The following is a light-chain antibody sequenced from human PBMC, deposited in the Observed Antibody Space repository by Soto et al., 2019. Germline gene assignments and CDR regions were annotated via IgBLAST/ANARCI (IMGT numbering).Light chain of an antibody. CDR2: DVN. V-gene: IGLV2-14*03. J-gene: IGLJ1*01. Sequence: QSVLTHPASVSGAPGPSLTISCPGTSSENGAYNFVSWYQHHPGKTPKVLIYDVNNRPSGVSKLFSGSKSGNAASLTISGLQAEDEADYYCSSYTYTNTPLYVFGSGTKVTVL. CDR1: SSENGAYNF. CDR3: SSYTYTNTPLYV.